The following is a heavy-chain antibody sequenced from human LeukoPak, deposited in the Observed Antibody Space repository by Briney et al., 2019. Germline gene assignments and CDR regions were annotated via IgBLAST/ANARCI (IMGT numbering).Heavy chain of an antibody. CDR1: GFTFSRYW. D-gene: IGHD2-21*02. CDR2: IKQDGSEK. Sequence: PGGSLRLSCAASGFTFSRYWMSWLRQAPGKGLEWVANIKQDGSEKYYVDSVKGRFSISRDNAKNSLYLQMNSLRAEDTGVYYCAREQYGDHFDSWGPGSLVTVSS. V-gene: IGHV3-7*03. CDR3: AREQYGDHFDS. J-gene: IGHJ4*02.